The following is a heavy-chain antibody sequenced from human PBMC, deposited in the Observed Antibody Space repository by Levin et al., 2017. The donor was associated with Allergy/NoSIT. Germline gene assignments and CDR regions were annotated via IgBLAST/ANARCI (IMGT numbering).Heavy chain of an antibody. CDR3: ANQRGYSGYGREADAFDI. V-gene: IGHV4-59*08. J-gene: IGHJ3*02. D-gene: IGHD5-12*01. CDR2: IYYSGST. Sequence: SQTLSLTCTVSGGSISSYYWSWIRQPPGKGLEWIGYIYYSGSTNYNPSLKSRVTISVDTSKNQFSLKLSSVTAADTAVYYCANQRGYSGYGREADAFDIWGQGTMVTVSS. CDR1: GGSISSYY.